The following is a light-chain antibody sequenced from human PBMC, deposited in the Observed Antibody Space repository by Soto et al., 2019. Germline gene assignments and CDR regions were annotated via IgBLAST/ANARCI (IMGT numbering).Light chain of an antibody. V-gene: IGKV1-5*03. CDR3: QEYKSYST. CDR2: KAS. J-gene: IGKJ2*01. Sequence: DIQMTQSPSTLSASVGDRVTITCRASQSISSWLAWYQQKPGKAPKLLIYKASSLESGVPSRFSGSGSGTEFTVTISSLQADDFATYYCQEYKSYSTFGQGTKLEIK. CDR1: QSISSW.